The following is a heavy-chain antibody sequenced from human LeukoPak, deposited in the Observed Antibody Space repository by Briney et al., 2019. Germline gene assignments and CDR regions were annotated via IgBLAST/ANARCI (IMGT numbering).Heavy chain of an antibody. CDR1: GGSFSGYY. D-gene: IGHD1-1*01. V-gene: IGHV4-34*01. Sequence: SETLSLTRAVYGGSFSGYYWSWIRQPPGKGLEWIGEINHSGSTNYNPSLKSRVTISVDTSKNQFSLKLSSVTAADTAVYYCATSDERTFDYWGQGTLVTVSS. J-gene: IGHJ4*02. CDR2: INHSGST. CDR3: ATSDERTFDY.